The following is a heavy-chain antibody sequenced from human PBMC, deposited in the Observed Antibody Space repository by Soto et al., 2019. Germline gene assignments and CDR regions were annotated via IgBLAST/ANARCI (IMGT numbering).Heavy chain of an antibody. Sequence: QVQLVQSGAEVKKPGASVKVSCKASGYTFTSYAMHWVRQAPGQRLEWMGWINACNGNTKYSQKFQGRVTITRSKSASTAYMALRTLRSEGTAVYYCARDTEPSDVWGQVTTGSVSS. J-gene: IGHJ6*02. D-gene: IGHD1-26*01. CDR2: INACNGNT. V-gene: IGHV1-3*01. CDR1: GYTFTSYA. CDR3: ARDTEPSDV.